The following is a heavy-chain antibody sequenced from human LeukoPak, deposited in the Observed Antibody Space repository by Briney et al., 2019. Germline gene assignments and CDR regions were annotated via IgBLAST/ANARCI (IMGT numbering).Heavy chain of an antibody. CDR2: IIPIFGTA. CDR1: GGTFSSYA. V-gene: IGHV1-69*13. Sequence: GASVKVSCKASGGTFSSYAISWVRQAPGQGLEWMGGIIPIFGTANYAQKFQGRVTITADESTSTAYMELSSLRSEDTAVYYCARSGIRDYVWGSYRYTSPFYFDYWGQGTLVTVSS. D-gene: IGHD3-16*02. J-gene: IGHJ4*02. CDR3: ARSGIRDYVWGSYRYTSPFYFDY.